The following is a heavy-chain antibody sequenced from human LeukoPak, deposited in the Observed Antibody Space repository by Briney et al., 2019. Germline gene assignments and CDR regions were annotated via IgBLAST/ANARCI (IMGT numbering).Heavy chain of an antibody. D-gene: IGHD1-1*01. CDR3: ARDPSRGAERIVYYYYYYGMDV. Sequence: SGGSLRLSCAASGFTFSSYAMHWVRQAPGKGLEWVAVISYDGSNKYYADSVKGRFTISRDNSKNTLYLQMNSLRAEDTAVYYCARDPSRGAERIVYYYYYYGMDVWGQGTTVTVSS. CDR1: GFTFSSYA. V-gene: IGHV3-30-3*01. CDR2: ISYDGSNK. J-gene: IGHJ6*02.